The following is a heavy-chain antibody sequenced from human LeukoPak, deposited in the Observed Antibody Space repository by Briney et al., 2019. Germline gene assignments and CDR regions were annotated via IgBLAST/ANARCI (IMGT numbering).Heavy chain of an antibody. Sequence: SETLSLTCAVYGGSFSGYYWSWIRQPPGKGLEWIGEINHSGSTNYNPSLKSRVTISVDTSKNQFSLKLSSVTAEDTAVYYCARDLGYSGSYVFDYWGQGTLVTVSS. J-gene: IGHJ4*02. CDR3: ARDLGYSGSYVFDY. V-gene: IGHV4-34*01. D-gene: IGHD1-26*01. CDR1: GGSFSGYY. CDR2: INHSGST.